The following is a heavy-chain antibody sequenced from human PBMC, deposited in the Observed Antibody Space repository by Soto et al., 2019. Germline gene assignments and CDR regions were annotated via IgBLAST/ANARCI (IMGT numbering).Heavy chain of an antibody. CDR3: ASRAPARPVDY. D-gene: IGHD6-6*01. CDR1: GGSFSGYY. CDR2: INHSGST. J-gene: IGHJ4*02. V-gene: IGHV4-34*01. Sequence: SETLSLTCAVYGGSFSGYYWSWIRQPPGKGLEWIGEINHSGSTNYNPSLKSRVTISVDTSKNQFSLKLSSVTAADTAVYYCASRAPARPVDYWGQGTLVTVSS.